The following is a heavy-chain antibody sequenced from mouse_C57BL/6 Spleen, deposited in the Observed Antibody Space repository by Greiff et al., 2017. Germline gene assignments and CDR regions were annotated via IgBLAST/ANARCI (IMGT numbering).Heavy chain of an antibody. CDR2: IDPEDGET. CDR3: ARHYDSSYGYAMDY. CDR1: GFNIKDYY. V-gene: IGHV14-2*01. J-gene: IGHJ4*01. D-gene: IGHD1-1*01. Sequence: VHVKQSGAELVKPGASVKLSCTASGFNIKDYYMHWVKQRTEQGLEWIGRIDPEDGETKYAPKFQGKATITADTSSNTAYLQLSSLTSEDTAVYYCARHYDSSYGYAMDYWGQGTSVTVSS.